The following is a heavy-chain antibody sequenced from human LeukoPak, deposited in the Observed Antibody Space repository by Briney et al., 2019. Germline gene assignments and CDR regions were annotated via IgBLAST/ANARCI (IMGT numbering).Heavy chain of an antibody. CDR2: IYSGGST. CDR1: GFTVSSKY. CDR3: ARDTFRVFASIAAAGTD. D-gene: IGHD6-13*01. V-gene: IGHV3-66*01. Sequence: PGGSLRLSCAASGFTVSSKYMSWVRQAPGKGLEWVSVIYSGGSTYYADSVKGRFTISRDNSKNTLYLQMNSLRAEDTAVYYCARDTFRVFASIAAAGTDWGQGTLVTVSS. J-gene: IGHJ4*02.